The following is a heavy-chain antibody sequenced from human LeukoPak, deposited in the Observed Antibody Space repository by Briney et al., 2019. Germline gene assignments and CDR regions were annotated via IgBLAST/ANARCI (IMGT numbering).Heavy chain of an antibody. J-gene: IGHJ4*02. CDR2: IYPGDSDT. CDR1: GHSFTSYW. Sequence: GESLQISCHGSGHSFTSYWIGWVRQVPGKGLEWRGIIYPGDSDTRYSPSFQGQVTISADQSISTAYLQWSSLKASDTAMYYCARHYSDHLDYWGQGTLVTVSS. D-gene: IGHD4-11*01. V-gene: IGHV5-51*01. CDR3: ARHYSDHLDY.